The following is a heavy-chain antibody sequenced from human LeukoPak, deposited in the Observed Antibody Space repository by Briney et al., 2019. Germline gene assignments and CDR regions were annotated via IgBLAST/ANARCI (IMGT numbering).Heavy chain of an antibody. CDR3: ARGVWITMVRGVIHDAFDI. CDR1: GFTFSSYS. V-gene: IGHV3-48*01. CDR2: ISNSDTTI. Sequence: GGSLRLSCAASGFTFSSYSMNWVRQAPGKGLEWLSYISNSDTTIYYADSVKGRFTISRDNAKNSLYLQMNSLRAEDTAVYYCARGVWITMVRGVIHDAFDIWGQGTMVTVSA. J-gene: IGHJ3*02. D-gene: IGHD3-10*01.